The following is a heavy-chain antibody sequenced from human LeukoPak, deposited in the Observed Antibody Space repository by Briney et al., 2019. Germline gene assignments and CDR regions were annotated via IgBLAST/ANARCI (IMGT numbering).Heavy chain of an antibody. V-gene: IGHV3-9*03. J-gene: IGHJ4*02. CDR1: GFTFDDYA. D-gene: IGHD6-19*01. Sequence: GGSLRLSCAASGFTFDDYAMHWVRQAPGKGLEWVSGISWNSGSIGYADSVKGRFTISRDNAKNSLYLQMNSLRAEDMALYYCAKDIRASIAVAEPFDYWGQGTLVTVSS. CDR2: ISWNSGSI. CDR3: AKDIRASIAVAEPFDY.